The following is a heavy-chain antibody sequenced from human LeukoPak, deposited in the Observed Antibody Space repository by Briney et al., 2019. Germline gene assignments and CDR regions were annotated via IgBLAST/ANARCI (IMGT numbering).Heavy chain of an antibody. D-gene: IGHD2-21*02. CDR2: MHYRGTT. CDR3: ARRSSDWHNWFDP. CDR1: GGSVSSRSHY. Sequence: SETLSLTCSVSGGSVSSRSHYWGWIRQPPGKGLEWIGSMHYRGTTYYNSSLRSRVTLSVDTSKNQFSLRLSSVTAADTALYYCARRSSDWHNWFDPWGRGILVIVSS. V-gene: IGHV4-39*01. J-gene: IGHJ5*02.